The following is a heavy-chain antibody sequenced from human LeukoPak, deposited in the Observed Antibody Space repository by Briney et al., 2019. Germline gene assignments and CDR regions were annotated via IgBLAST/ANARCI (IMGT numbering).Heavy chain of an antibody. V-gene: IGHV3-30*03. J-gene: IGHJ4*02. Sequence: GGSLKLSCAASGFTFSTYAMHWVRQAPGKGLEWVAVISYDGSEKYYADSMMGRFIISRDISKNTLFLQLNNLRAEDTAVYYCTTDFRYGADWGQGTLVSVSS. CDR3: TTDFRYGAD. CDR1: GFTFSTYA. CDR2: ISYDGSEK. D-gene: IGHD4-17*01.